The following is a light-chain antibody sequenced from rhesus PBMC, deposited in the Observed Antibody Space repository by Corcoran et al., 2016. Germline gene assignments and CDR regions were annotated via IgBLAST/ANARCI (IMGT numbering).Light chain of an antibody. CDR2: KVS. CDR3: VQGTHWPLT. V-gene: IGKV2S9*01. J-gene: IGKJ4*01. Sequence: DVVMTQSPLSLAVTPGQPASISCRSSQSLLHTDGKTYLAWLQQKPGQPPRRLIYKVSYRESGVPDRVSGRGAGTDFTLKISRVETEDVGIYYGVQGTHWPLTFGGGTKVEL. CDR1: QSLLHTDGKTY.